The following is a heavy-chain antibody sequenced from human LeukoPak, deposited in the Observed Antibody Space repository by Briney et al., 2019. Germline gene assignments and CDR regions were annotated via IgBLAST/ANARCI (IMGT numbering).Heavy chain of an antibody. CDR3: ARDAGSGSFDY. V-gene: IGHV3-11*01. D-gene: IGHD1-26*01. Sequence: VGSLRLSCAASGFTFSDYYISWIRQAPGKGLEWVSYISSSGSTIYYADSVKGRFTISRDNAKNSLYLQMNSLRAEDTAVYYCARDAGSGSFDYWGQGTLVTVSS. CDR2: ISSSGSTI. CDR1: GFTFSDYY. J-gene: IGHJ4*02.